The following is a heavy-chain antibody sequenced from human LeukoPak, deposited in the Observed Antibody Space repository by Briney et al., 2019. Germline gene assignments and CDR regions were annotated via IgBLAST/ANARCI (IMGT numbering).Heavy chain of an antibody. V-gene: IGHV3-53*04. CDR1: GFTVSSNY. J-gene: IGHJ4*02. CDR2: IYSGGST. Sequence: PGGSLRLSCAASGFTVSSNYMSWVRQAPGKGLEGVSVIYSGGSTYYADSVKGRFTISRHNSKNTLYLQMNSLTAEATAVYYCARSYGDSVVYSGPGTLVTASS. D-gene: IGHD4-17*01. CDR3: ARSYGDSVVY.